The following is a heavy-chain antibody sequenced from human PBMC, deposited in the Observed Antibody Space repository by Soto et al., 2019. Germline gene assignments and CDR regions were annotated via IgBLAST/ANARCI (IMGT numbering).Heavy chain of an antibody. J-gene: IGHJ6*02. CDR1: GGTFSSYA. Sequence: QVQLVQSGAEVKKPGSSVKVSCKASGGTFSSYAISWVRQAPGQGLEWMGGIIPISGTANYAQKFQGRATITAEESTSTAYVELSSPRSEDTAVYYCARSQGSSTSLEIYYYYYYGMDVWGQGTTVTVSS. D-gene: IGHD2-2*01. CDR2: IIPISGTA. CDR3: ARSQGSSTSLEIYYYYYYGMDV. V-gene: IGHV1-69*01.